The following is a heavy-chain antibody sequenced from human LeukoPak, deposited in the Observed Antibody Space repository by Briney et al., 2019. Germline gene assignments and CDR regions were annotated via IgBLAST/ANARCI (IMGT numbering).Heavy chain of an antibody. J-gene: IGHJ4*02. Sequence: SETLCLTCTVSGGSISSYYWSWIRQPPGKGLEWIGYIYYSGSTNYNPSLKSRVTISVDTSKNQFSLKLSSVTAADTAVYYCARDDYGDYYFDYWGQGTLVTVSS. D-gene: IGHD4-17*01. V-gene: IGHV4-59*01. CDR2: IYYSGST. CDR3: ARDDYGDYYFDY. CDR1: GGSISSYY.